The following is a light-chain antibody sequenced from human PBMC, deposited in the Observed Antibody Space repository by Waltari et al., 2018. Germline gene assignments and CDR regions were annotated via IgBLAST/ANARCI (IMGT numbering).Light chain of an antibody. V-gene: IGKV1-12*01. CDR1: PFINTW. CDR2: DAS. CDR3: QQPISFPLI. Sequence: DIQLPQSPSSVSASVGERVTITCRASPFINTWLAWYQQKPGTAPRLLIYDASILQSGVPSRFSGSGSGTVFTLTISSLQPEDFATYYCQQPISFPLIFGGGTKVEIK. J-gene: IGKJ4*01.